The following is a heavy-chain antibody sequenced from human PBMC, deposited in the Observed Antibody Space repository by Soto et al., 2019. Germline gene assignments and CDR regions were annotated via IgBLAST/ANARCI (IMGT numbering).Heavy chain of an antibody. D-gene: IGHD2-21*01. CDR3: ARGDGGGYYYYGMDV. V-gene: IGHV3-53*04. J-gene: IGHJ6*02. CDR1: GFTVSSNY. CDR2: IYSGGST. Sequence: EVQLVESGGGLVQPGGSLRLSCAASGFTVSSNYMSWVRQAPGKGLEWVSVIYSGGSTYYADSVKGRFTISGHNSKNTLYLQMNSLRAEDTAVYYCARGDGGGYYYYGMDVWGQGTTVTVSS.